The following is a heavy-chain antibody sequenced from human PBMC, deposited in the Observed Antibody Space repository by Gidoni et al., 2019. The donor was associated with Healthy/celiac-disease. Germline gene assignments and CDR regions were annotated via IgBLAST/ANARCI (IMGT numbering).Heavy chain of an antibody. Sequence: QVQLVQSGAEVKKPWSSLLFSCKASVCTFSRYAISWVRQAPGKGLEWIGVIIPIFCTANYEQKFQARVTINAEKSTSTAYMELSSLRPEDTAVYYCARGFPQRRRGVSMRDWFDPWGQGTLVTVSS. CDR1: VCTFSRYA. D-gene: IGHD3-10*01. CDR3: ARGFPQRRRGVSMRDWFDP. J-gene: IGHJ5*02. CDR2: IIPIFCTA. V-gene: IGHV1-69*06.